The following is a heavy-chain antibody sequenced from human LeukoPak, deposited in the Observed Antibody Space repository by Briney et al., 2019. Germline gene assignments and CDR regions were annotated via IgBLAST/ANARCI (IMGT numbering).Heavy chain of an antibody. V-gene: IGHV6-1*01. Sequence: SQTLSLTCAISGDSVSSNSAAWNWIRQSPSRGLEWLGRTYYRSKWYNDYAVSVKSRITINPDTSKNQFSLQLNSVTPEDTAVYYCARAEPAPKSSGWYLTLCSYYYGMDVWGQGTTVTVSS. CDR3: ARAEPAPKSSGWYLTLCSYYYGMDV. CDR2: TYYRSKWYN. CDR1: GDSVSSNSAA. D-gene: IGHD6-19*01. J-gene: IGHJ6*02.